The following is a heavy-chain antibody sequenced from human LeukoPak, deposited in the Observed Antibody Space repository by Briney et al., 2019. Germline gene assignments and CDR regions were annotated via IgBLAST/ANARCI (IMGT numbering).Heavy chain of an antibody. CDR1: GDSVSSNSAA. J-gene: IGHJ6*02. CDR2: TYYRSKWYN. D-gene: IGHD5-18*01. V-gene: IGHV6-1*01. CDR3: ARVDTAKTNYYYYGMGV. Sequence: SQTLSLTCAISGDSVSSNSAAWSWIRQSPSRGLEWLGRTYYRSKWYNDYAVSVKSRITINPDTSKNQFSLQLSSVTPEDTAVYYCARVDTAKTNYYYYGMGVWGQGTTVTVSS.